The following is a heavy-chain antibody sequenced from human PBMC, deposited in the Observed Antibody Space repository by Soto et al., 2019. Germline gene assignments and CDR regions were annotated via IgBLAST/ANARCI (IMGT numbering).Heavy chain of an antibody. V-gene: IGHV4-31*03. CDR1: GDSITTVGYY. CDR3: TRGDY. CDR2: ISYSGST. J-gene: IGHJ4*02. Sequence: QVQLQESGPGLVKPSQTLSLTCTFSGDSITTVGYYWTWIRQDPGQGLEWIGFISYSGSTYYSSSLQGRVAISADTSKNQFSLKLNSVTAADTAVYYCTRGDYWGQGTLVTVSS.